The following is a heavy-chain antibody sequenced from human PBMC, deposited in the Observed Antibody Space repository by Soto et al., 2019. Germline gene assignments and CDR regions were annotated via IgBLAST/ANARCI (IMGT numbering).Heavy chain of an antibody. Sequence: EPLSLTCTDSGGSIRSSSYYWDWIRQPPGKGLEWIGHIYYTGSTYYIPSLKSRVTISIDTSKNQFSLKLSSVTATDTAVYYCGRRPKSGSFHYYGVDVWGQGTTVTVSS. CDR2: IYYTGST. D-gene: IGHD1-26*01. J-gene: IGHJ6*02. V-gene: IGHV4-39*01. CDR3: GRRPKSGSFHYYGVDV. CDR1: GGSIRSSSYY.